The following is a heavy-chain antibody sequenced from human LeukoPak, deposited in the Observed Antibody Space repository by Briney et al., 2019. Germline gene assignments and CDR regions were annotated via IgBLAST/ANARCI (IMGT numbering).Heavy chain of an antibody. J-gene: IGHJ4*02. CDR1: GFTFSSYA. CDR3: AKDPLGIVGAIPYYFDY. D-gene: IGHD1-26*01. V-gene: IGHV3-23*01. Sequence: PGGSLRLSCAASGFTFSSYAMSWVRQAPGKGLEWVSAISGSGGSTYYADSVKGRFTISRDNSKNTLYLQMNSLRAEDTAVYYCAKDPLGIVGAIPYYFDYWGQGTLVTVSS. CDR2: ISGSGGST.